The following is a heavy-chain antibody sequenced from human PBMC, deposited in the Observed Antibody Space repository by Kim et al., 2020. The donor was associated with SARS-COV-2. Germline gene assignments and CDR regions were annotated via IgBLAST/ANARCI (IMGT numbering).Heavy chain of an antibody. CDR3: ARVGGFPTALQYFQH. Sequence: SETLSLTCTVSGGSVAGGAHYWSWIRQHPVKGLEWIGFIAPSGSTFFNPSLKSRGTISIDTSNNQFSLKLTSMTAADTAVYFCARVGGFPTALQYFQHWGQGTLVTVSS. V-gene: IGHV4-31*03. D-gene: IGHD3-16*01. CDR1: GGSVAGGAHY. J-gene: IGHJ1*01. CDR2: IAPSGST.